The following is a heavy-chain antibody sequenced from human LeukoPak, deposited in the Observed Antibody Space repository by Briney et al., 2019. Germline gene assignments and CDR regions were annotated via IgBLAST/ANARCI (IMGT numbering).Heavy chain of an antibody. Sequence: SVKVSCEASGGTFSSYASSWVRQAPRQGLEWMGGIIHSFGTANYPQKCRGRVTMTLDESTSSAYMELSSMRSEDTAVYYCVTRQGRVVPGAQFDYWGQGTLVTVSS. J-gene: IGHJ4*02. CDR2: IIHSFGTA. CDR1: GGTFSSYA. D-gene: IGHD2-2*01. V-gene: IGHV1-69*01. CDR3: VTRQGRVVPGAQFDY.